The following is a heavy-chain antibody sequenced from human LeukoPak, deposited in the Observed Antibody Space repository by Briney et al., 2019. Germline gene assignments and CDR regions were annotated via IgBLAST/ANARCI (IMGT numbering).Heavy chain of an antibody. D-gene: IGHD2-21*02. CDR1: GFTFSSSS. CDR3: ASSAVVTAHPPSSYYYYMDV. Sequence: PGGSLRLSCAASGFTFSSSSMNWVRQAPDKGLEWVSYISSSSSTIHYADSVKGRFTISRDNSKNTLYLQMNSLRAEDTAVYYCASSAVVTAHPPSSYYYYMDVWGKGTTVTISS. J-gene: IGHJ6*03. CDR2: ISSSSSTI. V-gene: IGHV3-48*01.